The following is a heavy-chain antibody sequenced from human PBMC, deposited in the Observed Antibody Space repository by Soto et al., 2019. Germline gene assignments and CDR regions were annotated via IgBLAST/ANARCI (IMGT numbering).Heavy chain of an antibody. CDR1: GDSVSNIDAV. Sequence: QVQLQQSGPGLVKPSQTLSLTCAISGDSVSNIDAVWNWIRQSPSRGLEWLGRTYYRSRWHNEYALSVKSRMTINPDTSRNQFSLQLSSVTPEDTAVYYCARLVGNRWLDYWGQGTLVTVSS. V-gene: IGHV6-1*01. CDR2: TYYRSRWHN. CDR3: ARLVGNRWLDY. J-gene: IGHJ4*02. D-gene: IGHD6-13*01.